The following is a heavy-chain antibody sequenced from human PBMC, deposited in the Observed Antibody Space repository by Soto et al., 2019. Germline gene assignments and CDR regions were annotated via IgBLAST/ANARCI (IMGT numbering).Heavy chain of an antibody. J-gene: IGHJ4*02. Sequence: QLQLQESGSGLVKPSQTLSLTCAVSGGSISSGGYSWSWIRQPPGKGLEWIGYIYHSGSTYYNPSPKGRVPISVHRSKNQFSLKLSSVTAADTAVYYCARGQVVAAQHWGQGTLVTVSS. CDR2: IYHSGST. CDR3: ARGQVVAAQH. V-gene: IGHV4-30-2*01. CDR1: GGSISSGGYS. D-gene: IGHD2-15*01.